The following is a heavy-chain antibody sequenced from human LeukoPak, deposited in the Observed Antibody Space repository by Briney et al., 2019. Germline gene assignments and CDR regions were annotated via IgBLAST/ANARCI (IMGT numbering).Heavy chain of an antibody. CDR2: ICPGDSDT. Sequence: GASPKSSCKGFGYSFTSYWIGWWGQIPGTGLEGLGIICPGDSDTSYSPSFQGQVTISADKSISTAYLQWSSLKASDTAMYYCARHPGSNYYDSSGYYGYYGMDVWGQGTTVTVSS. D-gene: IGHD3-22*01. V-gene: IGHV5-51*01. CDR3: ARHPGSNYYDSSGYYGYYGMDV. J-gene: IGHJ6*02. CDR1: GYSFTSYW.